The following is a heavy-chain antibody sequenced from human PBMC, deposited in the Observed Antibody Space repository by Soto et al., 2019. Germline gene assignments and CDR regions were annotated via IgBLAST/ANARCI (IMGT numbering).Heavy chain of an antibody. CDR1: GGSINSGDYD. CDR2: IYYSGST. V-gene: IGHV4-61*08. D-gene: IGHD4-17*01. CDR3: ASWTTVTTERFDAFDL. Sequence: SETLSLTCTVSGGSINSGDYDWSWIRQPPGKGLEWIGYIYYSGSTNYNPSLKSRVTISVDTSKNQFSLKLSSVTAADTAVYYCASWTTVTTERFDAFDLWVPGTMVTVSS. J-gene: IGHJ3*01.